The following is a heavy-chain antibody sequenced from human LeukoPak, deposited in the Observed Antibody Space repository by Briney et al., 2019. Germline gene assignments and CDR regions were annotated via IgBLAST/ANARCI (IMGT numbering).Heavy chain of an antibody. V-gene: IGHV4-34*01. CDR3: KIVVVPAATDNYYYYYMDV. CDR2: INHSGST. Sequence: SETLSLTCAVYGGSFSGYYWSWIRQPPGRGLEWIGEINHSGSTNYNPSLKSRVTISVDTSKNQFSLKLSSVTAADTAVYYCKIVVVPAATDNYYYYYMDVWGKGTTVTVSS. D-gene: IGHD2-2*01. CDR1: GGSFSGYY. J-gene: IGHJ6*03.